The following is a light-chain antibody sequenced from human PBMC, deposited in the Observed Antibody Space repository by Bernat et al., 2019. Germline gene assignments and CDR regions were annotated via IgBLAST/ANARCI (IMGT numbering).Light chain of an antibody. Sequence: EIVLTQSPATLSLSPGDRATLSCRASQSVNTYLAWYQQKSGQAPRPFIYDASTRSTGIPSRFSGGGSGTDFTLTISSLEPEDFAVYYCQQRTNWITFGQGTRLEIK. V-gene: IGKV3-11*01. CDR1: QSVNTY. CDR2: DAS. CDR3: QQRTNWIT. J-gene: IGKJ5*01.